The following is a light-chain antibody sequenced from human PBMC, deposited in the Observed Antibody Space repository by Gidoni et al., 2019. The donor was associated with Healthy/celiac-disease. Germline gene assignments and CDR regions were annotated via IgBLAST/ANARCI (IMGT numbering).Light chain of an antibody. CDR1: QSISSY. V-gene: IGKV1-39*01. CDR3: QQSYSTPIT. J-gene: IGKJ5*01. CDR2: AAS. Sequence: DTQRTQSPSSLSASVGDRVTITCRASQSISSYLNWYQQKPGKAPKLLIYAASSLQSGVPSRFSGSGSGTDFTLTISSLLPEDFATYYCQQSYSTPITFGQGTRLEI.